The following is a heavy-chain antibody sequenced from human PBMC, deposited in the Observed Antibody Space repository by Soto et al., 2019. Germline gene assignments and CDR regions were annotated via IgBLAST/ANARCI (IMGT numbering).Heavy chain of an antibody. CDR1: GGSISSSNW. D-gene: IGHD3-10*01. J-gene: IGHJ4*02. CDR2: IYHSGST. V-gene: IGHV4-4*02. CDR3: ASRDQWFGEV. Sequence: LCGGSISSSNWWSWVRQPPGKGLEWIGEIYHSGSTNYNPSLKSRVTISVDKSKNQFSLKLSSVTAADTAVYYCASRDQWFGEVWGQGTLVTVSS.